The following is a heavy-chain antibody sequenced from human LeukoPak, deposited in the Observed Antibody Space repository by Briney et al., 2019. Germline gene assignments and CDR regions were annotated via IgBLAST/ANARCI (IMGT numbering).Heavy chain of an antibody. V-gene: IGHV4-31*03. CDR3: ARDTPWCSGGSCYGGVDY. Sequence: PSETLSLTCTVSGGSISSGGYYWSWIRQHPGKGLEWIGYIYYSGSTYYNPFLKSRVTISVDTSKNQFSLKLSSVTAADTAVYYCARDTPWCSGGSCYGGVDYWGQGTLVTVSS. CDR1: GGSISSGGYY. J-gene: IGHJ4*02. D-gene: IGHD2-15*01. CDR2: IYYSGST.